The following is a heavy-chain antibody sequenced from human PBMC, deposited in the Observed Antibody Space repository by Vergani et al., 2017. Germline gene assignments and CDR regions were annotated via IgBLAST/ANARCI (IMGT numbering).Heavy chain of an antibody. CDR3: ARVDTKVPATSHFYYMDV. Sequence: EVHLLESGGGLVQSGGSLRLSCAASGFTFSNSAVSWVRQAPGRGLAWVSSISGPGLTTYYADSVKGRFSISRDNSKNTVFLQMHSLRAEDTAIYYCARVDTKVPATSHFYYMDVWGKGTTVVVSS. CDR1: GFTFSNSA. D-gene: IGHD6-25*01. CDR2: ISGPGLTT. V-gene: IGHV3-23*01. J-gene: IGHJ6*03.